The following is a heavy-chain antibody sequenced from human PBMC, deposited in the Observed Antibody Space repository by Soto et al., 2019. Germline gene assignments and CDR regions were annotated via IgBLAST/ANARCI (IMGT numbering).Heavy chain of an antibody. J-gene: IGHJ6*03. CDR3: AREGIYDFWSGYPSNYMDV. Sequence: SETLSLTCNVSGVSSRVEHYHWTWIRQSPGKGLEWIGYIHYSGSMHHNPSLQSRLTMSVDTSKNLFSLKLSSVTAADTAVYYCAREGIYDFWSGYPSNYMDVWGKGTTVTVSS. CDR1: GVSSRVEHYH. CDR2: IHYSGSM. D-gene: IGHD3-3*01. V-gene: IGHV4-30-4*01.